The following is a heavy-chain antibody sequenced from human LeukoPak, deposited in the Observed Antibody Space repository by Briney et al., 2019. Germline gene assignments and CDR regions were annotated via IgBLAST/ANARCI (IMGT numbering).Heavy chain of an antibody. CDR2: IKQDGSEK. V-gene: IGHV3-7*01. J-gene: IGHJ4*02. Sequence: PGGSLRLSCAASGFTFSSYWMSWVRQAPGKGLEWVANIKQDGSEKYYVDSVKGRFTISRDNAKNSLYLQMNSLRAEDTAVYYCAKVLIVVVPAAMDYWGQGTLVTVSS. D-gene: IGHD2-2*01. CDR1: GFTFSSYW. CDR3: AKVLIVVVPAAMDY.